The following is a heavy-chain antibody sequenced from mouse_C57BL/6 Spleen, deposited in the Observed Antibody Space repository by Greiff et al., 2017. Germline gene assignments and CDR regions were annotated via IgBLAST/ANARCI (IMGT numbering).Heavy chain of an antibody. Sequence: QVQLQQSGPELVKPGASVKISCKASGYAFSSSWMNWVKQRPGKGLEWIGRIYPGDGDTNYNGKFKGKATLTADKSSSTAYMQRSSLTYEDSAVYFCTRSFYSKRGWYFDVWGTGTTVTVSS. CDR1: GYAFSSSW. D-gene: IGHD2-5*01. CDR3: TRSFYSKRGWYFDV. CDR2: IYPGDGDT. V-gene: IGHV1-82*01. J-gene: IGHJ1*03.